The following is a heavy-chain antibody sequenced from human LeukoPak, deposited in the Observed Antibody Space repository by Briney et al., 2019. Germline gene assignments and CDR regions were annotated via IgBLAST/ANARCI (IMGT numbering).Heavy chain of an antibody. Sequence: GGSLRLSCAASGFTFSRYWMTWVRQAPGKGLEWVANIKEYGSENSYVESVKGRFTISRDNAKNSLYLQLNSLRAEDTAVYFCARQRYSDYWGQGTLVTVSS. CDR1: GFTFSRYW. V-gene: IGHV3-7*01. CDR3: ARQRYSDY. J-gene: IGHJ4*02. CDR2: IKEYGSEN. D-gene: IGHD1-1*01.